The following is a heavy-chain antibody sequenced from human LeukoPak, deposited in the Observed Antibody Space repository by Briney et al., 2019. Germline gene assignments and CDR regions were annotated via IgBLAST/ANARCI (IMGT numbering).Heavy chain of an antibody. V-gene: IGHV5-10-1*01. Sequence: GESLKISCKGSGYSFTNYRISWVRHMPGRCLEWMGWIDASDSYTNYSPSFQGHVTISADKSSSTAYLQWSSLKASDTAIYYCARHVLYSYGPQWWFDPWGQGTLVTVSS. CDR2: IDASDSYT. D-gene: IGHD5-18*01. CDR1: GYSFTNYR. J-gene: IGHJ5*02. CDR3: ARHVLYSYGPQWWFDP.